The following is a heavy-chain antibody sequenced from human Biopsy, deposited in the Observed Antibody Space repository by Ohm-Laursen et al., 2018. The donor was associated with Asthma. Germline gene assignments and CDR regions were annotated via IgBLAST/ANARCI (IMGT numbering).Heavy chain of an antibody. V-gene: IGHV4-39*01. CDR1: GGSFSSNY. Sequence: GTLSLTCAVYGGSFSSNYWSWIRQTPGKGMEWIGSMYHSGSPYYHPSLKSRATISVDTSKNQLSLKMSSVTAADTAVYYCARHDHRWDTYADFWGQGTLVTVSS. CDR2: MYHSGSP. D-gene: IGHD2-2*01. J-gene: IGHJ4*02. CDR3: ARHDHRWDTYADF.